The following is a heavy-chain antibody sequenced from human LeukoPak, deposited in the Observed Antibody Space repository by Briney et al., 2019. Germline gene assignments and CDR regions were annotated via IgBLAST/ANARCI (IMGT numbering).Heavy chain of an antibody. Sequence: SETLSLTCTVSGGSISSGGYYWSWIRQHPGKGLEWIGYIYYSGSTNYNPSLKSRVTISVDTSKNQFSLKLSSVTAADTAVYYCARVPHCGGDCHNWFDPWGQGTLVTVSS. D-gene: IGHD2-21*02. CDR2: IYYSGST. V-gene: IGHV4-61*08. CDR3: ARVPHCGGDCHNWFDP. CDR1: GGSISSGGYY. J-gene: IGHJ5*02.